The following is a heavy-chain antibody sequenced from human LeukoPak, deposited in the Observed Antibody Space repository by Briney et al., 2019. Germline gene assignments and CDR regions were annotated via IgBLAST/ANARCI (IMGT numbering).Heavy chain of an antibody. J-gene: IGHJ6*02. CDR2: IYYSGST. V-gene: IGHV4-59*08. D-gene: IGHD3-9*01. CDR3: ARPTGYYGYGMDV. CDR1: GGSISSYY. Sequence: SETLSLTCTVSGGSISSYYWSWIRQPPGKGLEWIGYIYYSGSTNYNPSLKSRVTISVDTSKNRFSLKLSSVTAADTAVYYCARPTGYYGYGMDVWGQGTTVTVSS.